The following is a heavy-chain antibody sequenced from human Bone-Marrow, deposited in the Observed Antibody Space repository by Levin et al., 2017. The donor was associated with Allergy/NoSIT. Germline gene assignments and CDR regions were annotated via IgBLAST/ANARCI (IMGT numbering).Heavy chain of an antibody. CDR2: ISYDGTNE. CDR1: GFTFGSHG. CDR3: VKVWGSSGWYKYFDY. V-gene: IGHV3-33*05. Sequence: GGSLRLSCTGSGFTFGSHGMHWVRQAPGKGLEWVAVISYDGTNEHYVDSVKGRFTISNDNSKNTLYLQMNRLRAEDTAVYYCVKVWGSSGWYKYFDYWGQGIQVTVSS. D-gene: IGHD6-19*01. J-gene: IGHJ4*02.